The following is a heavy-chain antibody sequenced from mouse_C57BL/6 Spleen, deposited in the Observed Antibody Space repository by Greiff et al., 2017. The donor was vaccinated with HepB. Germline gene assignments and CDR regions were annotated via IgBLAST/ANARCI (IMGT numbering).Heavy chain of an antibody. CDR2: IHPSSGST. D-gene: IGHD1-1*01. V-gene: IGHV1-64*01. J-gene: IGHJ1*03. CDR3: ARYYYGSSYGYFDV. Sequence: QVQLQQSGAELVKPGASVKLSCKASGYTFTSYWMHWVKQRPGQGLEWIGMIHPSSGSTNYNEKFKSKATLTVDKASSTAYMQLSSLTSEDSAVYYCARYYYGSSYGYFDVWSTGTTVTVSS. CDR1: GYTFTSYW.